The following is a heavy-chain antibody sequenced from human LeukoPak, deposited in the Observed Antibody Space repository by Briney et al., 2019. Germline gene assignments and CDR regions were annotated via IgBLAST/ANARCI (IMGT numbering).Heavy chain of an antibody. CDR3: ARRPNSGSYYDY. D-gene: IGHD1-26*01. Sequence: SETLSLTCTISGDSTSSDRYYGGWVRQPPGKGLEWIGNIYYSGSTYYNPSLKSRVTMSVDTSKNQFFLKLNSVTAADTAVYYCARRPNSGSYYDYWGQGTLVTVSS. CDR2: IYYSGST. J-gene: IGHJ4*02. CDR1: GDSTSSDRYY. V-gene: IGHV4-39*01.